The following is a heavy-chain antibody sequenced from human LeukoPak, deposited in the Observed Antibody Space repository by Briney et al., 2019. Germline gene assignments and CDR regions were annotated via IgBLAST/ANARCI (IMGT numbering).Heavy chain of an antibody. Sequence: GGSLRLSCTASRFTPDGHALHWVRHAPGEGLEWVAGIYWNNGVVDYADSVKGRFTTSRDIAKRSVYLQMDSLRTEDTALYYCTSDIQPGGADVWGPGTTVTVSS. J-gene: IGHJ6*02. CDR2: IYWNNGVV. V-gene: IGHV3-9*02. D-gene: IGHD3-16*01. CDR1: RFTPDGHA. CDR3: TSDIQPGGADV.